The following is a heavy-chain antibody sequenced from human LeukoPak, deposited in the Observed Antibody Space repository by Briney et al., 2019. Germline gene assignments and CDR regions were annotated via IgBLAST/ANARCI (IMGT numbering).Heavy chain of an antibody. V-gene: IGHV1-69*06. D-gene: IGHD2-2*01. CDR1: GGTFSSYA. CDR2: IIPIIGTV. Sequence: SVKVSCKASGGTFSSYAISCVRQAPGQGLEWMGGIIPIIGTVNYAQKFQGRVTITADKSTSTAYMELSSLRSEDTAVYYCASMDLGYCSSTSCYAEYFQHWGQGTLVTVSS. CDR3: ASMDLGYCSSTSCYAEYFQH. J-gene: IGHJ1*01.